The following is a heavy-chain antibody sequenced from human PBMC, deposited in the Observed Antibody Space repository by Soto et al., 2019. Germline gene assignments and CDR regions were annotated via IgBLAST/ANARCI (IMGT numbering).Heavy chain of an antibody. CDR3: ARALYGSGVLDV. D-gene: IGHD3-10*01. Sequence: SETLSLTGTVSVGSCTSYYWSCIRQPPGKALEWIGTIYYSGSTNYNPSLKSRVSISVDTSKNQFSLKVGSVTAADTAVYFCARALYGSGVLDVWGQGTTGTVSS. CDR1: VGSCTSYY. J-gene: IGHJ6*02. V-gene: IGHV4-59*12. CDR2: IYYSGST.